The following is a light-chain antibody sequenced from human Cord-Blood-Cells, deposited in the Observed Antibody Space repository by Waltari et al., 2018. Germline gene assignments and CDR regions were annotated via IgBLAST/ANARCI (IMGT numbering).Light chain of an antibody. CDR3: LQDYNYPWT. CDR1: QGIRND. Sequence: IQMTLITFSLSASVGDSVTITCRASQGIRNDLGWYQQKPGKAPKLLIYAASSLQSGVPSRFSGSGSGTDFTLTISSLQPEDFATYYCLQDYNYPWTFGQGTKVEIK. V-gene: IGKV1-6*01. J-gene: IGKJ1*01. CDR2: AAS.